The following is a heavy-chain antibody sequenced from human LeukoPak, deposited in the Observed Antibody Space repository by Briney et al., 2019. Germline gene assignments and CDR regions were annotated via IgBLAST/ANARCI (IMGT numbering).Heavy chain of an antibody. J-gene: IGHJ4*02. V-gene: IGHV1-46*01. D-gene: IGHD2-15*01. CDR2: INPGGDTT. CDR3: ARVSCSGGSCSLDY. Sequence: ASVKVSCKASGYTFTSYYLHWVRQAPGQGLEWMGVINPGGDTTTYAQKFQGRVTMTRDTSTSTFYMGLSSLRSEDTAVYYCARVSCSGGSCSLDYWGQGTLVTVSS. CDR1: GYTFTSYY.